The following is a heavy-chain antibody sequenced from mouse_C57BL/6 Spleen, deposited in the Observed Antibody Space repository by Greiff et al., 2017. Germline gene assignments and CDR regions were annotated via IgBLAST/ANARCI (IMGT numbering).Heavy chain of an antibody. J-gene: IGHJ1*03. CDR1: GYTFTNYW. CDR2: IYPGGGYT. CDR3: AREGYGYFDV. V-gene: IGHV1-63*01. Sequence: VQLQQSGAELVRPGTSVKMSCKASGYTFTNYWIGWAKQRPGHGLEWIGDIYPGGGYTNYNEKFKGKATLTADKSSSTAYMQFSSLTSEDSAIYYCAREGYGYFDVWGTGTTVTVSS.